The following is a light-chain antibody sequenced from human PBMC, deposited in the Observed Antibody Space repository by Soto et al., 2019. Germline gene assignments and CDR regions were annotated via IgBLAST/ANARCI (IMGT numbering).Light chain of an antibody. Sequence: EIVMTQSPATLSLSPGERATLSCRASQSISSNYLSWYQQKPGQAPRLLIYGASTRATGIPARFSDSGSGTDFTLTISSLQPEDFAVYYCQQDYNLPHTFGGGTKVEIK. CDR1: QSISSNY. CDR2: GAS. V-gene: IGKV3D-7*01. CDR3: QQDYNLPHT. J-gene: IGKJ4*01.